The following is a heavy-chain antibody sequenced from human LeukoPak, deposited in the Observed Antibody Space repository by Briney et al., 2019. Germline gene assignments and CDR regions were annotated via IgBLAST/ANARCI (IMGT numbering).Heavy chain of an antibody. D-gene: IGHD3-22*01. CDR2: ISWNSDTI. J-gene: IGHJ3*02. CDR3: AKDIDSAGYGAFEI. CDR1: GFTFDDFA. V-gene: IGHV3-9*01. Sequence: GGSLRLSCATSGFTFDDFAMHWVRRAPGKGLEWVSHISWNSDTITYADSVKGRFTISRDNAKNSLYLQISSLRDEDTAFYYCAKDIDSAGYGAFEIWGQGTAVTVSS.